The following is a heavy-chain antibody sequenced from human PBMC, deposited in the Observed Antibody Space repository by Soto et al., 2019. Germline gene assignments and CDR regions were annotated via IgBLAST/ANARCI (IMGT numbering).Heavy chain of an antibody. V-gene: IGHV4-59*01. J-gene: IGHJ5*02. D-gene: IGHD2-15*01. Sequence: GTVSGASITTYYWSWIRQPPGKVLEWIGYISYSGSTDYNPSLKSRVTISFDASKNQISLQVRSATAADAAVYYCARDLKEYCSDGKCNWFDPWGQGTRVTVSS. CDR1: GASITTYY. CDR3: ARDLKEYCSDGKCNWFDP. CDR2: ISYSGST.